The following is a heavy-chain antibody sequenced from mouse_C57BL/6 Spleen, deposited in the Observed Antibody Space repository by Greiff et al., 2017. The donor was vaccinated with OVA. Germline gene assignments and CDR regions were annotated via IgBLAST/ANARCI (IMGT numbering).Heavy chain of an antibody. CDR2: ISSGSSTI. CDR3: ARQFITTVVDAMDY. J-gene: IGHJ4*01. CDR1: GFTFSDYG. D-gene: IGHD1-1*01. V-gene: IGHV5-17*01. Sequence: DVKLVESGGGLVKPGGSLKLSCAASGFTFSDYGMHWVRQAPEKGLEWVAYISSGSSTIYYADTVKGRFTISRDNAKNNLFLQMTSLRSEDTAMYYCARQFITTVVDAMDYWGQGTSVTVSS.